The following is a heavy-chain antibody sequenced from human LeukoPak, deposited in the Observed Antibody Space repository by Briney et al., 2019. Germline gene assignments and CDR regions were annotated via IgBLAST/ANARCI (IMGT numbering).Heavy chain of an antibody. J-gene: IGHJ4*02. CDR1: GFNFSRNG. Sequence: PGGSLRLSCAASGFNFSRNGMHWVRQAPGKGLEWVAFIRYDGSKKFYGDSVRGRFTISRDNSKNTLYLQMNSLRDEDTAVYSCARDFDDVNGDYYYIPDYCGQGMLVTVSS. D-gene: IGHD3-10*01. CDR3: ARDFDDVNGDYYYIPDY. V-gene: IGHV3-30*02. CDR2: IRYDGSKK.